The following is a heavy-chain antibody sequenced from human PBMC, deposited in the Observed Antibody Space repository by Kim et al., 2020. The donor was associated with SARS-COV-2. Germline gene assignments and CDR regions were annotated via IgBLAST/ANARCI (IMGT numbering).Heavy chain of an antibody. CDR3: ARMTTDSRTYNWFDP. J-gene: IGHJ5*02. CDR1: GGSISSYY. Sequence: SETLSLTCTVSGGSISSYYWSWIRQPPGKGLEWIAYMYYSGSTNYNPSLKSRVTISVDTSKNQFSLKLSSVTAADTAVYYCARMTTDSRTYNWFDPWGQGTLVTVSS. V-gene: IGHV4-59*08. D-gene: IGHD4-17*01. CDR2: MYYSGST.